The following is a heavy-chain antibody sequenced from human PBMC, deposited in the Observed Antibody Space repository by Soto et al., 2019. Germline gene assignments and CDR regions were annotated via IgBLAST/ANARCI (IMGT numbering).Heavy chain of an antibody. J-gene: IGHJ6*03. Sequence: PGGSLRLSCAASGFTVSSNYMSWVRQAPGKGLEWVSVIYSGGSTYYADSVKGRFTISRDNSKNTLYLQMNSLRAEDTAVYYCARETTVTTLDYYYMDVWGKGTTVTVSS. V-gene: IGHV3-66*01. CDR2: IYSGGST. D-gene: IGHD4-4*01. CDR1: GFTVSSNY. CDR3: ARETTVTTLDYYYMDV.